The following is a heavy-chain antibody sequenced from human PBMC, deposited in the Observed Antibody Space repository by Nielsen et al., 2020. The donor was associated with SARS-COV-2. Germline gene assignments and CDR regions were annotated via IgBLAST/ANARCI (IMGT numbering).Heavy chain of an antibody. CDR3: AGGRGQADDY. Sequence: SETLSLTCAVYGGSFSGYYWSWIRQPPGKGLEWIGEINHSGSTNYNPSLKSRVTISVDTSKNQFSLKLSSVTAADTAVYYCAGGRGQADDYWGQGTLVTVSS. V-gene: IGHV4-34*01. D-gene: IGHD3-10*01. J-gene: IGHJ4*02. CDR2: INHSGST. CDR1: GGSFSGYY.